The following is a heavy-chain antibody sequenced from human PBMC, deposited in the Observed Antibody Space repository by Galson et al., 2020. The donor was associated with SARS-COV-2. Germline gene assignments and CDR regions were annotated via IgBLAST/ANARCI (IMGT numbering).Heavy chain of an antibody. CDR1: GVSISSGGYY. CDR2: IYYSGST. J-gene: IGHJ3*02. CDR3: ARARIVVVINAVDI. V-gene: IGHV4-31*03. D-gene: IGHD3-22*01. Sequence: ETSETLSLTCTVSGVSISSGGYYWSWIRQHPGKGLEWIGYIYYSGSTYYNPSPKSRVTTSVDTSKNQFSLKLSSVTAADTAVYYCARARIVVVINAVDIWGQGKMVTVST.